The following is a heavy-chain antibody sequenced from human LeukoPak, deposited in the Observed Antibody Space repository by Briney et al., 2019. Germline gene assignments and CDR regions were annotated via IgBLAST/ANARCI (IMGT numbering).Heavy chain of an antibody. CDR1: GFTFSSYG. CDR3: ARDARPYYDILTGYYTPVDAFDI. D-gene: IGHD3-9*01. CDR2: ISYDGSNK. J-gene: IGHJ3*02. V-gene: IGHV3-30*03. Sequence: PGGSLRLSCAASGFTFSSYGMHWVRQAPGKGLEWVAVISYDGSNKYYADSVKGRFTISRDNAKNSLYLQMNSLRAEDTAVYYCARDARPYYDILTGYYTPVDAFDIWGQGTMVTVSS.